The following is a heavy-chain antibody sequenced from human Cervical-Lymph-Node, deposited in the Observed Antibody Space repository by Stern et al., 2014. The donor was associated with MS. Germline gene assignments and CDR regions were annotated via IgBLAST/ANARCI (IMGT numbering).Heavy chain of an antibody. CDR2: IIPIFGTA. D-gene: IGHD6-19*01. J-gene: IGHJ4*02. CDR1: GGTFSSYA. Sequence: QVQLVQSGAEVKKPGSSVKVSCKASGGTFSSYAISWVRQAPGQGLEWMGGIIPIFGTANYAQKFQGRVTIPADESTSTAYMELSSLRSEDTAVYYCARGLQWLVSFRNPSFDYWGQGTLVTVSS. CDR3: ARGLQWLVSFRNPSFDY. V-gene: IGHV1-69*01.